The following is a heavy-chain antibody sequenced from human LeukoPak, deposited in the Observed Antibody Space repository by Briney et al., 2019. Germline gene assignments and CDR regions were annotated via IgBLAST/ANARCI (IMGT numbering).Heavy chain of an antibody. Sequence: ASVKVSCKASVGTFSSYAISWVRQAPGQGLEWMGGIIPIFGTANYAQKFQGRVTITADESTSTAYMELTSLRSEDTAVYYCARDHYYGDRFSYNGMDVWGQGTTVTVSS. CDR3: ARDHYYGDRFSYNGMDV. CDR2: IIPIFGTA. D-gene: IGHD4-17*01. V-gene: IGHV1-69*13. CDR1: VGTFSSYA. J-gene: IGHJ6*02.